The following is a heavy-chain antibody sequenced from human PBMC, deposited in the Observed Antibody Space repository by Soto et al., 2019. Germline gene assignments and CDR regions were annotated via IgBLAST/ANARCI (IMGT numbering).Heavy chain of an antibody. V-gene: IGHV3-23*01. J-gene: IGHJ5*02. CDR1: GFTFSSYA. CDR3: AKVPTSGWDKNWFDP. Sequence: GGSLRLSCAASGFTFSSYAMSWVRQAPGKGLEWVSAISGSGGSTYYADSVKGRFTISRDKSKNTLYLQMNSLRAEDTAVYYCAKVPTSGWDKNWFDPWGQGTLVTVSS. CDR2: ISGSGGST. D-gene: IGHD6-19*01.